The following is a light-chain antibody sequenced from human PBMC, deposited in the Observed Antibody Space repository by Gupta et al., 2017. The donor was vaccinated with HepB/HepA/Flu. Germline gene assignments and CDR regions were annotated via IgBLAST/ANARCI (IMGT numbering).Light chain of an antibody. V-gene: IGLV2-14*01. CDR1: SSDVGGYNY. Sequence: QSALTQPASVSGSPGQSITISCTGTSSDVGGYNYVSWYQQHPGKAPKLMIYDVSNRPSGVSNRFSGSKSGNTASLTISGLQAEDEAYYYCSSYTSSRTRVFGGGTKLTVL. CDR3: SSYTSSRTRV. CDR2: DVS. J-gene: IGLJ3*02.